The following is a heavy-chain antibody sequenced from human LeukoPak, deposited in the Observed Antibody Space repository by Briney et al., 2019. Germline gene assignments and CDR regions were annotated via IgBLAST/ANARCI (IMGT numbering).Heavy chain of an antibody. J-gene: IGHJ4*02. Sequence: SDTLSLTCTVSGGSISSRNYYWAWIRQPPGKGLDRNESVSYTGSIFYNPSLKSRVTISVDTSKNQFSLKLSSVTAADTAIYYCARAERSGTSFPWDYWGQGTLVTVSS. D-gene: IGHD2-2*01. CDR1: GGSISSRNYY. CDR3: ARAERSGTSFPWDY. CDR2: VSYTGSI. V-gene: IGHV4-39*01.